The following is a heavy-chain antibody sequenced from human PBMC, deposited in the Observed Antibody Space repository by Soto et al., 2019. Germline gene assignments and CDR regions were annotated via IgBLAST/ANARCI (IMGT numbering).Heavy chain of an antibody. D-gene: IGHD6-19*01. CDR3: ARDRPAVAGFDY. J-gene: IGHJ4*02. Sequence: SEALSVTCTVSGGSGSSSSYYWSWIRQPPGKGLEWIGYIYYSGSTKYNPSLKSRVTISVDTSKNQFSLKLSSVTAADTAVYYCARDRPAVAGFDYWGQGTLVTVS. CDR2: IYYSGST. CDR1: GGSGSSSSYY. V-gene: IGHV4-61*01.